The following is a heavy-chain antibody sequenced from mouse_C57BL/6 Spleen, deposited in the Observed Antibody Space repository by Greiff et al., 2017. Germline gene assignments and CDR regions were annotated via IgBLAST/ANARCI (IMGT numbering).Heavy chain of an antibody. Sequence: EVQLVESGGGLVKPGGSLKLSCAASGFTFSDYGMHWVRQAPEKGLEWVAYISSGSSTIYYADTVKGRFTLSRDNAKNTLFLQMTSLRSEDSAVYYCARGITTVVRYFDGWGTGTTVTVSS. V-gene: IGHV5-17*01. CDR1: GFTFSDYG. J-gene: IGHJ1*03. CDR2: ISSGSSTI. CDR3: ARGITTVVRYFDG. D-gene: IGHD1-1*01.